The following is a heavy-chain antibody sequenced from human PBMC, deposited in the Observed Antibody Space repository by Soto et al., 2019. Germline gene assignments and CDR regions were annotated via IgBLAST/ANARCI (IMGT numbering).Heavy chain of an antibody. CDR1: GFTFSSYG. J-gene: IGHJ4*02. CDR2: IWYDGSNK. D-gene: IGHD6-6*01. V-gene: IGHV3-33*01. CDR3: ARAGIAARLPMAY. Sequence: GGSLRLSCAASGFTFSSYGMHWVRQAPGKGLEWVAVIWYDGSNKYYADSVKGRFTISRDNSKSTLYLQMNSLRAEDTAVYYCARAGIAARLPMAYWGQGTLVTVSS.